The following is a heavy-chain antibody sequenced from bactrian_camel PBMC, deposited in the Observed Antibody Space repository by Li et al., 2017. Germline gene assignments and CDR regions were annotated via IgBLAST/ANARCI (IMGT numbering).Heavy chain of an antibody. Sequence: LVESGGGSVQAGGSLRLSCAASGFMFSRYAIDWVRQAPGKGLEWVSGINGGGDRTYYGAFVRGRFTISRDNANNTLYLQLNNLKSEDTAMYYCAKGRGYSYVNENDITTRGQGTQVTVS. CDR3: AKGRGYSYVNENDITT. V-gene: IGHV3S31*01. CDR1: GFMFSRYA. CDR2: INGGGDRT. D-gene: IGHD1*01. J-gene: IGHJ4*01.